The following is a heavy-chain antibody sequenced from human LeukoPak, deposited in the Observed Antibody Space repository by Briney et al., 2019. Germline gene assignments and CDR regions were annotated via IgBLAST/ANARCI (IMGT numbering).Heavy chain of an antibody. V-gene: IGHV1-2*02. D-gene: IGHD3-10*01. CDR1: GYTFTGYY. J-gene: IGHJ5*01. CDR2: INPNSGGT. CDR3: ARDFFTMVRGVRIKWFDS. Sequence: ASVTVSCKASGYTFTGYYMHWVRQAPGQGLEWMGWINPNSGGTNYAQKFQGRVTMTRDTSISTAYMELSRLRSDDTAVYYCARDFFTMVRGVRIKWFDSWGQGTLVTVSS.